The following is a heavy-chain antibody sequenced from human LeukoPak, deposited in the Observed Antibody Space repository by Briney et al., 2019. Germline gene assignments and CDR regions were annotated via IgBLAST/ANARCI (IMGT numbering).Heavy chain of an antibody. J-gene: IGHJ4*02. V-gene: IGHV3-30-3*01. CDR2: MSSDGNAM. D-gene: IGHD3-22*01. Sequence: RGSLRLSCAASGFTFTAYLIHWVRQAPGKGLEWVAVMSSDGNAMFYADSVKGRFTISRDNSKNTLYLQMNSLGAEDTAVYYCVRESEYYFDHSASFDYWGQGTLVTVSS. CDR1: GFTFTAYL. CDR3: VRESEYYFDHSASFDY.